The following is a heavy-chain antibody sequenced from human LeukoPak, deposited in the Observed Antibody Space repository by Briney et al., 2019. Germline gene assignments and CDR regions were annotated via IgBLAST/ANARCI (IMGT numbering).Heavy chain of an antibody. V-gene: IGHV4-39*07. CDR2: IYYSGST. CDR3: AGGSGSYRAYYFDY. J-gene: IGHJ4*02. CDR1: GGSIDSSSHY. D-gene: IGHD1-26*01. Sequence: PSETLSLTCTVSGGSIDSSSHYWAWIRQPPGKGLEWVGSIYYSGSTNYNPSLKSRVTMSVDTSKNQFSLKLSSVTAADTAVYYCAGGSGSYRAYYFDYWGQGTLVTVSS.